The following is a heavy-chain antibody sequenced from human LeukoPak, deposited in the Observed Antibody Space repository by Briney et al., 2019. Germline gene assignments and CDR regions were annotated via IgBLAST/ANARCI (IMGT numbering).Heavy chain of an antibody. J-gene: IGHJ4*02. D-gene: IGHD2-2*01. CDR3: ARDQPGGYCSSTSCLERPDY. V-gene: IGHV1-2*02. CDR2: INPNSGGT. CDR1: GYTFTGYY. Sequence: ASVKVSCKASGYTFTGYYMHWVRQAPGQGLEWMGWINPNSGGTNYAQKFQGRVTMTRDTSISTACMELSRLRSDDTAVCYCARDQPGGYCSSTSCLERPDYWGQGTLVTVSS.